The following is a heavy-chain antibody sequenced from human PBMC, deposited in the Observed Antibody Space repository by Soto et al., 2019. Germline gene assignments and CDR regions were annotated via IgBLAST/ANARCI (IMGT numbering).Heavy chain of an antibody. V-gene: IGHV4-34*01. CDR2: INHSGST. J-gene: IGHJ5*02. CDR3: ARGRSRYFDWLLTYNWFDP. D-gene: IGHD3-9*01. CDR1: GGSFSGYY. Sequence: SETLSLTCAVYGGSFSGYYWSWIRQPPGKGLEWIGEINHSGSTNYNPSLKSRVTISVDTSKNQFSLKLSSVTAADTAVYYCARGRSRYFDWLLTYNWFDPWGQGTLVTVSS.